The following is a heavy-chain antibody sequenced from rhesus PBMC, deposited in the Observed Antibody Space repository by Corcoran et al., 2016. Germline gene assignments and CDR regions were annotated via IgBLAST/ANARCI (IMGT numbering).Heavy chain of an antibody. CDR3: ARVGPYDLVDY. J-gene: IGHJ4*01. CDR2: ISYSGDT. CDR1: GYSISSGYG. D-gene: IGHD3-40*01. V-gene: IGHV4-122*02. Sequence: QLQLQESGPGLVKPSETLSLTCAVSGYSISSGYGWSWLRQPPGKGLEWIGFISYSGDTSYNPSLKRRVTISRDTSKNQFSLKLGAVTAADTAVYYCARVGPYDLVDYWGQGVLVTVSS.